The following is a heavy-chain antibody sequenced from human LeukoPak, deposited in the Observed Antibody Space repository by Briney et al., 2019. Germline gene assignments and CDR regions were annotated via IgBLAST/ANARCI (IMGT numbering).Heavy chain of an antibody. V-gene: IGHV1-2*02. CDR1: GYTFTGHY. CDR3: ARALVPAAQRLSS. Sequence: GASVKVSCKASGYTFTGHYLHCVRQAPGQGLEWMGWINPNTGGTNYAQKFQGRVTMTRDTSISTAYMEVTRLRSDDTAVYYCARALVPAAQRLSSWGQGTLVTVSS. D-gene: IGHD2-2*01. CDR2: INPNTGGT. J-gene: IGHJ5*02.